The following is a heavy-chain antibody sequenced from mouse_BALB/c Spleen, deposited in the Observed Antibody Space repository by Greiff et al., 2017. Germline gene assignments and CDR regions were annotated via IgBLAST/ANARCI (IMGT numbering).Heavy chain of an antibody. CDR3: TRDAPLYGSSPYWYFDV. Sequence: EVKLMESGGGLVKPGGSLKLSCAASGFTFSSYTMSWVRQTPEKRLEWVATISSGGSYTYYPDSVKGRFTISRDNAKNTLYLQMSSLKSEDTAMYYCTRDAPLYGSSPYWYFDVWGAGTTVTVSP. D-gene: IGHD1-1*01. CDR2: ISSGGSYT. CDR1: GFTFSSYT. J-gene: IGHJ1*01. V-gene: IGHV5-6-4*01.